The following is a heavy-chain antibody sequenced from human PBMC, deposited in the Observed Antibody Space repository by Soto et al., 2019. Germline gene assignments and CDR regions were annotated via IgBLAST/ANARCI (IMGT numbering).Heavy chain of an antibody. V-gene: IGHV4-31*03. CDR3: AREVDDLGLIMDV. J-gene: IGHJ6*03. CDR1: GGSISGGGYY. CDR2: IYYSGST. Sequence: SETLSLTCTVSGGSISGGGYYWSWIRQHPGKGLEWIGYIYYSGSTYYNPSLKSRVTISVDTSKNQFSLKLSSVTAADTAVYYCAREVDDLGLIMDVWGKGTTVTVS. D-gene: IGHD3-3*01.